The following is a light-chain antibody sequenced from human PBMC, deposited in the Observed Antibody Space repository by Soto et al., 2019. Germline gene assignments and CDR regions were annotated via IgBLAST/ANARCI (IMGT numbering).Light chain of an antibody. CDR1: QSVSSH. V-gene: IGKV3-15*01. CDR2: GAF. CDR3: QQYNDWPLT. Sequence: EIVMRRSPVTLSARPGERATLSCRANQSVSSHLAWYQQKPSQAPSLLIYGAFTRATGSPARFSGTGSGTEFTLTISSLQSEDFALCYCQQYNDWPLTFGQGTKVDIK. J-gene: IGKJ1*01.